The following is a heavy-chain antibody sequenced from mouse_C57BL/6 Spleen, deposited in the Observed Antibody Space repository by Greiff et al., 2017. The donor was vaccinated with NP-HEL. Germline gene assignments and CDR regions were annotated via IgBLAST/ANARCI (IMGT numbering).Heavy chain of an antibody. Sequence: QVQLKESGPGLVQPSQSLSITCTVSGFSLTSYGVHWVRQSPGKGLEWLGVIWSGGSTDYNAAFISRLSISKDNSKSQVFFKMNSLQADDTAIYYCASFLYYGNYYFDYWGQGTTLTVSS. J-gene: IGHJ2*01. CDR1: GFSLTSYG. CDR3: ASFLYYGNYYFDY. V-gene: IGHV2-2*01. CDR2: IWSGGST. D-gene: IGHD2-1*01.